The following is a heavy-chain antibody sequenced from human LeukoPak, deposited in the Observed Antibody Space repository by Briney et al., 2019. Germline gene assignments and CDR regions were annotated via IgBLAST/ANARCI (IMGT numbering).Heavy chain of an antibody. J-gene: IGHJ6*02. Sequence: VASVKVSCTASGGTFSSYAISWVRQAPGQGLEWMGIINPSGGSTSYAQKFQGRVTMTRDTSTSTVYMELSSLRSEDTAVYYCARDLRGYSYYYGMDVWGQGTTVTVSS. CDR1: GGTFSSYA. D-gene: IGHD5-12*01. CDR3: ARDLRGYSYYYGMDV. V-gene: IGHV1-46*01. CDR2: INPSGGST.